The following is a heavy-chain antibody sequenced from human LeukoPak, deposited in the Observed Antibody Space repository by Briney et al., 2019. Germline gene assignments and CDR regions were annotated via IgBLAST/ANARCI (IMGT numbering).Heavy chain of an antibody. Sequence: SETLSLTCTVSGGSISSYYWSWIRQPPGKGLKWIGHIYYSGRSNYNPSLESRVSISVDSSENQLSLKLTSVTAADTAVYYCAGGFDRSKMAYWGQGTLVTVSS. CDR2: IYYSGRS. J-gene: IGHJ4*02. CDR3: AGGFDRSKMAY. V-gene: IGHV4-59*12. CDR1: GGSISSYY. D-gene: IGHD5-24*01.